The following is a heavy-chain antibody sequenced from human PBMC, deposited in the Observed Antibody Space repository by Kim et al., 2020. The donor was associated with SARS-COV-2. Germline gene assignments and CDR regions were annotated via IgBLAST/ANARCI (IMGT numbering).Heavy chain of an antibody. V-gene: IGHV3-30*03. CDR1: GFTLTNYG. D-gene: IGHD1-26*01. CDR2: MSYDGSGK. J-gene: IGHJ3*02. CDR3: SRGAVSVNDAFGI. Sequence: GGSLRLSCAASGFTLTNYGMHWVRQAPGTGLEWVAFMSYDGSGKHYGDTVKGRFTISRDTSKNTLFLHMNSLRAEDTAVYFCSRGAVSVNDAFGIWGQGSVVTVSS.